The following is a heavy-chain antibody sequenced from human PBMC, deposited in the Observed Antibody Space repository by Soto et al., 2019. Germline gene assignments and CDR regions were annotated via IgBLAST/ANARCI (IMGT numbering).Heavy chain of an antibody. V-gene: IGHV3-21*01. Sequence: EVQLVESGGGLVKPGGSLRLSCAASGFTFSSYSMNWVRQAPGKGLEWVSSISSSSSYIYYADSVKGRFTISRDNAKNSLYLQMNSLRAEDTAVYYCARDYYDSSGYTTGDYWGQGTLVTVSS. D-gene: IGHD3-22*01. CDR3: ARDYYDSSGYTTGDY. CDR1: GFTFSSYS. CDR2: ISSSSSYI. J-gene: IGHJ4*02.